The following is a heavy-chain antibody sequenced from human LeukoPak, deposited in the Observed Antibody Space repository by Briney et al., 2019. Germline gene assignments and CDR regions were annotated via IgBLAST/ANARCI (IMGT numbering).Heavy chain of an antibody. V-gene: IGHV3-30*18. D-gene: IGHD3-9*01. J-gene: IGHJ4*02. Sequence: PGGSLRLSCAASGFTFSSYGMHWVRQAPGKGLEWVAVISYDGSNKYYADSVKGRFTISRDNSKNTLYLQMNSLRAEDTAVYYCAKEPLSRLRYFADWGQGTLVTVSS. CDR3: AKEPLSRLRYFAD. CDR2: ISYDGSNK. CDR1: GFTFSSYG.